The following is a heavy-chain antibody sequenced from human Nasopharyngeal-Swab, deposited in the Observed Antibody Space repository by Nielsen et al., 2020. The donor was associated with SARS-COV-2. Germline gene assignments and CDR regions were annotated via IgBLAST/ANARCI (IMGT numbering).Heavy chain of an antibody. J-gene: IGHJ6*03. CDR3: GKGGGAYYYYYYMDV. CDR2: INTNTGNP. Sequence: WVRQAPGQGLEWMGWINTNTGNPTYAQGFTGRFVFSLDTSVSTAYLQISSLKAEDTAVYYCGKGGGAYYYYYYMDVWDKGTTVTVSS. V-gene: IGHV7-4-1*02. D-gene: IGHD3-10*01.